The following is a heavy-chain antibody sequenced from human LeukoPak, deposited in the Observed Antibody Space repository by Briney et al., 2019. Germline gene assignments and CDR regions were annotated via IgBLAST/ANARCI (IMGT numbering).Heavy chain of an antibody. J-gene: IGHJ4*02. CDR2: MSPNSGDT. CDR1: GYTFTSYD. CDR3: ARGPPDWGYGY. Sequence: ASVKVSCKASGYTFTSYDFNWVRQATGQRPEWMGWMSPNSGDTGYAQKFQDRVTMTRNTSISTAYMELSSLRSDDTAVYYCARGPPDWGYGYWGPGTLVTVSS. D-gene: IGHD7-27*01. V-gene: IGHV1-8*01.